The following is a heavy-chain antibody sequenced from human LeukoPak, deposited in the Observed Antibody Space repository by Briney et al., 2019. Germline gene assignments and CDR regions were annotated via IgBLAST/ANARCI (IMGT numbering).Heavy chain of an antibody. Sequence: SETLSLTCTVSGGSISTYYWSWIRQPPGKGLEWIGYIYYSGSTNYNPSLKSRVTISVDTSKNQFSLKLGSVTAADSAVYYCARLYCSSTSCYMWRPPRGPYNWFDPWGQGTLVTVSS. J-gene: IGHJ5*02. CDR1: GGSISTYY. CDR2: IYYSGST. D-gene: IGHD2-2*02. CDR3: ARLYCSSTSCYMWRPPRGPYNWFDP. V-gene: IGHV4-59*01.